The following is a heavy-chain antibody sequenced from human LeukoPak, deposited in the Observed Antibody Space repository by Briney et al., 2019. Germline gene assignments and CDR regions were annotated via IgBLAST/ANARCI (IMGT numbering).Heavy chain of an antibody. V-gene: IGHV3-48*01. CDR2: ISSSTSTI. J-gene: IGHJ4*02. CDR3: ARLYSSGWTLDY. D-gene: IGHD6-19*01. Sequence: GGSLRLSCAASGFTFSDYSMNWVRQAPGKGLEWISYISSSTSTIYYADSVKGRFTISRDNAKNSLYMEMNSLRAEDTAVYYCARLYSSGWTLDYWGQGTLVTVSS. CDR1: GFTFSDYS.